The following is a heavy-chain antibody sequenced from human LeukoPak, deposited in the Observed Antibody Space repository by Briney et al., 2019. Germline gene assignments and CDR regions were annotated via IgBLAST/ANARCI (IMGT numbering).Heavy chain of an antibody. CDR3: ARGYSGSLD. D-gene: IGHD1-26*01. V-gene: IGHV3-74*01. CDR1: GFTFNSYW. CDR2: INNDGSNT. Sequence: PGGSLRLSCAASGFTFNSYWMHWVRQAPGKGLVWVSRINNDGSNTIYADSVKGRFTISRDNAKNTLYLQMNSLGAEDTAVYYCARGYSGSLDWGQGTLVTVSS. J-gene: IGHJ4*02.